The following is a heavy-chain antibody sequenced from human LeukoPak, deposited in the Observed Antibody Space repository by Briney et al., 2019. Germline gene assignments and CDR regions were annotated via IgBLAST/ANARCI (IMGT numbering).Heavy chain of an antibody. Sequence: GGSLRLSCGASGFTFSSYWMSWVRQAPGKGLEWVANINQDGSETYYVDSVKGRFTISRDNAKNSLYLQMNSLRAEDTAVYYCARAAFDGYSSGWYFDYWGQGTLVTVSS. CDR1: GFTFSSYW. CDR3: ARAAFDGYSSGWYFDY. CDR2: INQDGSET. V-gene: IGHV3-7*01. J-gene: IGHJ4*02. D-gene: IGHD6-19*01.